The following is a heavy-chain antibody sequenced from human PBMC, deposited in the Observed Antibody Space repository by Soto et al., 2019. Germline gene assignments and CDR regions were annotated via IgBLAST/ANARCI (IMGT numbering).Heavy chain of an antibody. Sequence: KTSETLSLTCAVSGGSISSSNWWSWVRQPPGKGLEWIGEIYHSGSTNYNPSLKSRVTISVDKSKNQFSLKLSSVTAADTAVYYCASFSRGSVGSSDWFDPWGQGTLVTVSS. CDR3: ASFSRGSVGSSDWFDP. D-gene: IGHD6-6*01. CDR2: IYHSGST. V-gene: IGHV4-4*02. CDR1: GGSISSSNW. J-gene: IGHJ5*02.